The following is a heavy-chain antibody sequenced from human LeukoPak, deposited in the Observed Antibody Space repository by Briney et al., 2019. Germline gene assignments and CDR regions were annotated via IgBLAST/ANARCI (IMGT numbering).Heavy chain of an antibody. CDR3: ARVDIALTGFDY. D-gene: IGHD6-19*01. Sequence: GESLRLSCAASGFTVSSNYMSWVRQAPGKGLECVSVITSGGNTYYADSVKGRFTTSRDISKNTLYLQMNSLRAEDTADYYCARVDIALTGFDYWGQGTLVTVSS. CDR1: GFTVSSNY. V-gene: IGHV3-53*01. CDR2: ITSGGNT. J-gene: IGHJ4*02.